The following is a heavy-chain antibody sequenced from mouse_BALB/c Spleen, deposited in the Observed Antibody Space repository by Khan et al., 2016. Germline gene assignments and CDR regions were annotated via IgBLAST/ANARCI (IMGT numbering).Heavy chain of an antibody. CDR1: GFNIQDYY. CDR3: NAIYYGNYIYFDY. J-gene: IGHJ2*01. V-gene: IGHV14-4*02. CDR2: IDPENGAT. Sequence: VQLPQSGAELVRSGASVRLSCTASGFNIQDYYIHWVKQRPEQGLEWIGWIDPENGATEYAPKFQGKATMTADTSSNTAYLQLSRLTSEDTAVYYCNAIYYGNYIYFDYWGQGTTLTVSS. D-gene: IGHD2-1*01.